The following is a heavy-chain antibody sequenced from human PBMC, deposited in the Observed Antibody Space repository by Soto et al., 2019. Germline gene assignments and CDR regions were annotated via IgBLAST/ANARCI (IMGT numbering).Heavy chain of an antibody. CDR2: IYYSGTT. CDR1: GGSISSGAHF. V-gene: IGHV4-31*03. D-gene: IGHD2-15*01. J-gene: IGHJ6*02. CDR3: ARGSHYYGLDV. Sequence: SETLSLTCTVSGGSISSGAHFCTWIRQHSGKGLEWIGYIYYSGTTYYNPSLKSRVTISVDTSKNQLSLKLSSVTAADTAVYYCARGSHYYGLDVWGQGTTVTVS.